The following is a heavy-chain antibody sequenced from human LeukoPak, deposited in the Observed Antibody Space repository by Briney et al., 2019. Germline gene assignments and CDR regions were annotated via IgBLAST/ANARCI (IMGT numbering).Heavy chain of an antibody. CDR3: ARTSPTSHFDF. V-gene: IGHV3-74*01. D-gene: IGHD3-16*01. Sequence: GGSLRLSCVASGFTFTTYWMHWVRQAPGKGLVWVSRINGDGSNSNYADSVKGRFTISRDNARNTLYLQMNGLRAEATALYYCARTSPTSHFDFWGQGTLVTVSS. CDR2: INGDGSNS. J-gene: IGHJ4*02. CDR1: GFTFTTYW.